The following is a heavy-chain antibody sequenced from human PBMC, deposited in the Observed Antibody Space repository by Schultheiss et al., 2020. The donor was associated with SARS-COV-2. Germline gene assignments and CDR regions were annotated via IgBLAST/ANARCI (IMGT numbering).Heavy chain of an antibody. CDR2: MNPDSGDT. D-gene: IGHD1-20*01. CDR3: ARFEGRIITGKIFDY. J-gene: IGHJ4*02. Sequence: ASVKVSCKASGYTFTGYYMHWVRQAPGQGLEWMGWMNPDSGDTKFAQKFQGRVTMSRDTSISTVYVDLSRLGSDDTAVYYCARFEGRIITGKIFDYWGQGALVTVSS. CDR1: GYTFTGYY. V-gene: IGHV1-2*02.